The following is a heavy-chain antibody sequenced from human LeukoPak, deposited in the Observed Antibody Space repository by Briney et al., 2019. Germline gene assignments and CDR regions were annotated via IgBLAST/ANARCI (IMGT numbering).Heavy chain of an antibody. V-gene: IGHV3-48*03. CDR2: ISISGSTI. J-gene: IGHJ4*02. CDR3: ARDGSGSYSFSDY. Sequence: GGSLRLSCAASGFTFRSYEMNWVRQAPGKGLEWVSYISISGSTIYYADSVKGRFTISRDNAKNSLYLQMNSLRAEDTAVYYCARDGSGSYSFSDYWGQGTLVTVSS. D-gene: IGHD3-10*01. CDR1: GFTFRSYE.